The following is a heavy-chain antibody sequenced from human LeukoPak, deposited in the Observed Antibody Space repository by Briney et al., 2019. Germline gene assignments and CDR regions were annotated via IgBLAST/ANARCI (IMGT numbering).Heavy chain of an antibody. CDR3: ASEINWGSGAFDV. V-gene: IGHV3-7*01. J-gene: IGHJ3*01. CDR1: GFMFSNYW. Sequence: GGSLRPSCVASGFMFSNYWMTWVRQAPGKGLEWVANIKGDGSEKHYVDSLKGRFTISRDNAKNTLYIQMNSLSAEDTAVYYCASEINWGSGAFDVWGQGTMVTVSS. CDR2: IKGDGSEK. D-gene: IGHD7-27*01.